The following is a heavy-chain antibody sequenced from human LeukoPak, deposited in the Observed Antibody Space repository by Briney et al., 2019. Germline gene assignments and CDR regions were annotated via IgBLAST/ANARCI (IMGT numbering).Heavy chain of an antibody. J-gene: IGHJ4*02. V-gene: IGHV3-30*03. CDR2: ISYDGSNK. D-gene: IGHD2-15*01. Sequence: PGGSLRLSCAASGFSFSSYVMHWVRQAPVKGLEWVAVISYDGSNKYYADSVKGRFTISRDNSKNTLYLQMNSLKAEDTAVYYCPRGACGGSCTYFDYWGQGALVTVSS. CDR3: PRGACGGSCTYFDY. CDR1: GFSFSSYV.